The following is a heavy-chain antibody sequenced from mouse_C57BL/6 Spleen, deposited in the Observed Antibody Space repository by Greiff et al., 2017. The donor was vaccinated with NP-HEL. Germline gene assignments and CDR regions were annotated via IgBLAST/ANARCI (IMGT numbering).Heavy chain of an antibody. CDR1: GYSFTGYY. Sequence: EVHLVESGPELVKPGASVKISCKASGYSFTGYYMNWVKQSPEQSLEWIGEINPSTGGTTYNQKFKAKATLTVDKSSSTAYMQLKSLTSEDSAVYYCARTGTSDYFDYWGQGTTLTVSS. CDR3: ARTGTSDYFDY. V-gene: IGHV1-42*01. D-gene: IGHD4-1*01. CDR2: INPSTGGT. J-gene: IGHJ2*01.